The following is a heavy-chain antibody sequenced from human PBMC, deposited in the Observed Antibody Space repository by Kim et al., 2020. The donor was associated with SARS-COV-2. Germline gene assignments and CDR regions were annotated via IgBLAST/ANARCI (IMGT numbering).Heavy chain of an antibody. CDR3: AKFVANPFFDY. J-gene: IGHJ4*02. D-gene: IGHD7-27*01. V-gene: IGHV3-23*01. Sequence: TTYADSVGGRFTHPRDNSNNTLYLQMNSPGADDPAVYYCAKFVANPFFDYWGQGILVTVSS. CDR2: T.